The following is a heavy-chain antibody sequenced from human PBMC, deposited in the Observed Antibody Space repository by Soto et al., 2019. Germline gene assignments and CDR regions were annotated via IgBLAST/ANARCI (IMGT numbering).Heavy chain of an antibody. CDR1: GYTFTSYA. Sequence: GASVKVSCKASGYTFTSYAMHWVRQAPGQRLEWMGWINAGNGNTKYSQKFQGRVTITRDTSASTAYMELSSLRSEDTVVYYCARADSSGYYYSRSTFDPWGQGTLVTVSS. V-gene: IGHV1-3*01. CDR3: ARADSSGYYYSRSTFDP. D-gene: IGHD3-22*01. J-gene: IGHJ5*02. CDR2: INAGNGNT.